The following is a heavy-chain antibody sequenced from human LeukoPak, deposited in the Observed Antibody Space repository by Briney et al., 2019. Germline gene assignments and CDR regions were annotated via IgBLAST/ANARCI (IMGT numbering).Heavy chain of an antibody. Sequence: SETLSLTCTVSGGSISSGGYYWSWTRQHPGKGLEWIGYIYYSGSTYYNPSLKSRVTISVDTSKNQFSLKLSSVTAADTAVYYCARRVYEDKKDAFDIWGQGTMVTVSS. D-gene: IGHD5/OR15-5a*01. J-gene: IGHJ3*02. CDR2: IYYSGST. CDR3: ARRVYEDKKDAFDI. V-gene: IGHV4-31*03. CDR1: GGSISSGGYY.